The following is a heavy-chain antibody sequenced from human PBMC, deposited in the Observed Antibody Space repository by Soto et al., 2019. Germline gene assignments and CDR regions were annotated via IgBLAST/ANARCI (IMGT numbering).Heavy chain of an antibody. CDR2: IYYSGST. V-gene: IGHV4-59*01. CDR3: TRGGVYYDFWSGFSEWSWFDP. D-gene: IGHD3-3*01. J-gene: IGHJ5*02. Sequence: SETLSLTCTVSGGSISSYYWSWIRQPPGKGLEWIGYIYYSGSTNYNPSLKSRVTISVDTSKNQFSLKLSSVTAADTAVYYYTRGGVYYDFWSGFSEWSWFDPWGQETLVTVSS. CDR1: GGSISSYY.